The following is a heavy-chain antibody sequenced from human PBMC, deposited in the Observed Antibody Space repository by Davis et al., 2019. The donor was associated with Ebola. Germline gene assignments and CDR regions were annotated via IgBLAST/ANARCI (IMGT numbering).Heavy chain of an antibody. Sequence: PGGSLRLSCAASGFTFSSYAMSWVRQAPGKGLEWVSAISGSGGSTYYADSVKGRFTISRDNSKNTLYLQMNSLRAEDTAVYYCAKDLWGMTTVRESYFDYWGQGTLVTVSS. J-gene: IGHJ4*02. CDR1: GFTFSSYA. CDR2: ISGSGGST. V-gene: IGHV3-23*01. D-gene: IGHD4-11*01. CDR3: AKDLWGMTTVRESYFDY.